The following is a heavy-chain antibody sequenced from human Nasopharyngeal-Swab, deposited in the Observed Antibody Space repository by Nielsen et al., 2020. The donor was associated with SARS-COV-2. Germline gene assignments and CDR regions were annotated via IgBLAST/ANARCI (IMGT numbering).Heavy chain of an antibody. CDR2: IGAYNGNT. V-gene: IGHV1-18*01. Sequence: ASVKVSCKASGGTFSSYAISWVRQAPGQGLEWMGWIGAYNGNTNYAQKLQGRVTMTTDTSTSTAYMELRSLRSDDTAVYYCARDPSTLRGSNWFDYWGQGTLVTVSS. CDR1: GGTFSSYA. D-gene: IGHD1-26*01. J-gene: IGHJ4*02. CDR3: ARDPSTLRGSNWFDY.